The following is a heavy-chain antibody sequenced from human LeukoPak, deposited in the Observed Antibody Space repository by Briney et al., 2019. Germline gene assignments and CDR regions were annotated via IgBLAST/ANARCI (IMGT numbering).Heavy chain of an antibody. CDR2: ISSSSTI. D-gene: IGHD3-16*01. CDR3: ARDQTYYDYVWGSSYYFDY. V-gene: IGHV3-48*04. CDR1: GFTFSSYS. Sequence: GGSLRLSCAASGFTFSSYSMNWVRQAPGKGLEWVSYISSSSTIYYADSVKGRFTISRDNAKNSLYLQMNSLRAEDTAVYYCARDQTYYDYVWGSSYYFDYWGQGTLVTVSS. J-gene: IGHJ4*02.